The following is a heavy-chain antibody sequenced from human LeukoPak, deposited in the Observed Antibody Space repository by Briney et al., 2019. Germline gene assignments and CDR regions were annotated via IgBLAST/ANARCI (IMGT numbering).Heavy chain of an antibody. J-gene: IGHJ4*02. CDR3: ARGYSSGYRIDY. CDR1: GYTFTSYY. V-gene: IGHV1-46*01. D-gene: IGHD3-22*01. Sequence: ASVKVSCKASGYTFTSYYMHWVRQAPGQGLEWMGIINPSGNSTVNAQKFQGRVTMTRDTSTSTAYTELSSLRSEDTAVYYCARGYSSGYRIDYWGQGTLVTVSS. CDR2: INPSGNST.